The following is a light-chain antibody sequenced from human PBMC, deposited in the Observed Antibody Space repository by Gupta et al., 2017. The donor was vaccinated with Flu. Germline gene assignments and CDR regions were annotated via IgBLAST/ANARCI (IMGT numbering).Light chain of an antibody. CDR1: SSDVGGYNY. CDR3: SSYAGSNNLVV. J-gene: IGLJ2*01. Sequence: QSALTQPPSASGSPGQSVTISCTGTSSDVGGYNYVSWYQQHPGKAPKLMIYEVSKRPSGVPDRFSGSKSGNTASLTVSGPQAEDEADYYCSSYAGSNNLVVFGGGTKLTVL. CDR2: EVS. V-gene: IGLV2-8*01.